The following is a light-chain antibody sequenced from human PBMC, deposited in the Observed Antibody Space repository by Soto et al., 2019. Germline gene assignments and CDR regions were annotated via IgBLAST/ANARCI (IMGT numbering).Light chain of an antibody. V-gene: IGLV1-47*01. CDR2: RNN. J-gene: IGLJ2*01. CDR3: TVSDDSLRGRL. Sequence: QAVVTQPPSASGTPGQRVTISCSGSSSNIESNFVYWYQQFPGTAPRLLIYRNNQRPSGVPDRFSGSKSGTSASLAISALRSEDEADYYCTVSDDSLRGRLFGGGTKVTVL. CDR1: SSNIESNF.